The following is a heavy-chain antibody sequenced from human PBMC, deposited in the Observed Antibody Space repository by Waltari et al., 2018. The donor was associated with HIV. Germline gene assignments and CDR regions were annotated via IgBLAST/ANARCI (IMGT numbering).Heavy chain of an antibody. CDR1: GGSFSNYY. Sequence: QVQLQQWGATLLKTSETLSLTCAVYGGSFSNYYWTWIRQTPGKGLEWIGEINQSGSTTYNPSLKSRVIISLDMSKKQFSLNMISMTAADTALYFCARERRYSSSWYSGFYFDSWGQGSRVIVSS. V-gene: IGHV4-34*01. CDR2: INQSGST. CDR3: ARERRYSSSWYSGFYFDS. D-gene: IGHD6-13*01. J-gene: IGHJ4*02.